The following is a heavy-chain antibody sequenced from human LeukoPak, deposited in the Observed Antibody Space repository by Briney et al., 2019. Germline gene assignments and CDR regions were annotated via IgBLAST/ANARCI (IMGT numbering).Heavy chain of an antibody. V-gene: IGHV3-30*02. CDR1: GFTFSSYG. Sequence: GGSLRLSCAASGFTFSSYGMHWVRQAPGKGLEWVAFIRYDGSNKYYADSVKGRFTISRDNSKNTLYLQMNSLRAEDTALYYCAKVTTVVNGYFQHWGQGTLVTVSS. CDR3: AKVTTVVNGYFQH. J-gene: IGHJ1*01. D-gene: IGHD4-23*01. CDR2: IRYDGSNK.